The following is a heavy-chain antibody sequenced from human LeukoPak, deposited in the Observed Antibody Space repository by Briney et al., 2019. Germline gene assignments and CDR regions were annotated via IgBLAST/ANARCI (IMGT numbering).Heavy chain of an antibody. CDR1: GYTFISYD. J-gene: IGHJ6*02. V-gene: IGHV1-8*01. D-gene: IGHD3-9*01. Sequence: ASVKVSCKASGYTFISYDIHWLRQAAGQRPEWMGWMNPDGGTTGSAQKFQGRVTMSRNTSIGTAYMELSSLTSGDTAVYYCARGQKVSLTVTLDYYYALDVWGQGTTVTVSS. CDR2: MNPDGGTT. CDR3: ARGQKVSLTVTLDYYYALDV.